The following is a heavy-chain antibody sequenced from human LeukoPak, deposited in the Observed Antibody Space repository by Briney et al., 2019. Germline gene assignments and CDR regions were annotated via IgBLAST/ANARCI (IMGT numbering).Heavy chain of an antibody. V-gene: IGHV3-23*01. CDR3: AKAPKPLMTTKPRSMDV. CDR1: GFTFSSYA. Sequence: PGGSLRLSCAASGFTFSSYAMGWVRQAPGKGLEWVSAISGSGSNTYYADSVKGRFTISRDNSKNTLYLQMNSPRAEDTAVYYCAKAPKPLMTTKPRSMDVWGQGTTVIVSS. J-gene: IGHJ6*02. CDR2: ISGSGSNT. D-gene: IGHD4-4*01.